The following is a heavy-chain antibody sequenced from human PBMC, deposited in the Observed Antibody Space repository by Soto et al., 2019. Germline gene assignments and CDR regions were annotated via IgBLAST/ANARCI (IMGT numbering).Heavy chain of an antibody. J-gene: IGHJ4*02. V-gene: IGHV3-23*01. D-gene: IGHD6-6*01. CDR2: ITGGGGST. CDR3: ATAHSTSSSPYYFDY. Sequence: EVQLLESGGGLVQPGGSLRLSCAASGFTFSSYIITWVRQAPGKGLEWVSTITGGGGSTYYEDSVKGRFTISRDNSKNTPYQQMNSLRYDDTAVYYCATAHSTSSSPYYFDYWGQGTLVTVSS. CDR1: GFTFSSYI.